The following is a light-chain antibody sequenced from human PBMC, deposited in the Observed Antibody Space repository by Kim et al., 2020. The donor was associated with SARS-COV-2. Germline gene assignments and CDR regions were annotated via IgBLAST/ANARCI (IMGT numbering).Light chain of an antibody. V-gene: IGLV2-23*02. CDR1: SSDVGSYNL. CDR3: CSYAGSSTSV. J-gene: IGLJ3*02. CDR2: EVS. Sequence: GQSITISCTGTSSDVGSYNLVSWYPQHPGKAPKLMIYEVSKRPSGVSNRFSGSKSGNTASLTISGLQAEDEADYYCCSYAGSSTSVFGGGTQLTVL.